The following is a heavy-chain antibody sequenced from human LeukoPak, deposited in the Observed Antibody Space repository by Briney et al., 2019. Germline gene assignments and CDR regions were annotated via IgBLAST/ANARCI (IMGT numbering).Heavy chain of an antibody. CDR3: ARDSLASDYGDYVGWFDP. D-gene: IGHD4-17*01. Sequence: PSETLSLTCTVSGGFVSSSSYYWSWIRQPLGKGLEWIGYIFYSGSTNYNPSLQSRVTISLDTSKNQFSLNVSSVTAADTAVYYCARDSLASDYGDYVGWFDPWGQGTLVTVSS. CDR2: IFYSGST. J-gene: IGHJ5*02. V-gene: IGHV4-61*01. CDR1: GGFVSSSSYY.